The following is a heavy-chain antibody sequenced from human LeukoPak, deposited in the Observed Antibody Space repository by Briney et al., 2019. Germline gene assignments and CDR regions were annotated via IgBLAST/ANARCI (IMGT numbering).Heavy chain of an antibody. Sequence: SETLSLTCAVYGGSFSGCYWSWIRQPPGKGLEWIGEINHSGSTNYNLSLKSRVTISVDTSKNQFSLKLSSVTAADTAVYYCARESGYYDSSGYSRYYYYMDVWGKGTTVTVSS. CDR2: INHSGST. D-gene: IGHD3-22*01. V-gene: IGHV4-34*01. J-gene: IGHJ6*03. CDR1: GGSFSGCY. CDR3: ARESGYYDSSGYSRYYYYMDV.